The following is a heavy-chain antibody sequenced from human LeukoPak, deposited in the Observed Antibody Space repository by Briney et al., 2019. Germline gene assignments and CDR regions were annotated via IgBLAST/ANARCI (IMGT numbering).Heavy chain of an antibody. CDR3: ATLHYGGNSGGY. CDR2: INHSGST. D-gene: IGHD4-23*01. CDR1: GGSFSGYY. J-gene: IGHJ4*02. Sequence: SETLSLTCAVYGGSFSGYYWSWIRQPPGKGLEWIGEINHSGSTNYNPSLKSRVTMSVDTSKNQFSLKLSSVTAADTAVYYCATLHYGGNSGGYWGQGTLVTDSS. V-gene: IGHV4-34*01.